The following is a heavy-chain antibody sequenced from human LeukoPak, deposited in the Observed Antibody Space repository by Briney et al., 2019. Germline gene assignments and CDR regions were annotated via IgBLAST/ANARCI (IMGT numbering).Heavy chain of an antibody. CDR2: ISGSGGST. J-gene: IGHJ6*02. D-gene: IGHD2-2*01. CDR1: GFTFSSYA. Sequence: GGSLRLSCAASGFTFSSYAMSWVRQAPGKGLEWVSAISGSGGSTYYADSVKGRFTISRDNSKNALYLQMNSLRAEDTAVYYCAKGWSTSCIHGMDVWGQGTTVTVSS. V-gene: IGHV3-23*01. CDR3: AKGWSTSCIHGMDV.